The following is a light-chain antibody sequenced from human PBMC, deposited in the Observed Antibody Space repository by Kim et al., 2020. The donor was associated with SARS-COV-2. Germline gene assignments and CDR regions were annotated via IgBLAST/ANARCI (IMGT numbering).Light chain of an antibody. CDR1: QSISNY. CDR3: QQSHTYPLT. CDR2: AAS. J-gene: IGKJ4*01. Sequence: DIQMTQSPSSLSASVGDRVTITCRASQSISNYLNWYQQKPGKAPKFLIYAASSLQSGVPSRFSGSGSGTDFTLTISSLQPEDFATYYCQQSHTYPLTFGGGTKVDIK. V-gene: IGKV1-39*01.